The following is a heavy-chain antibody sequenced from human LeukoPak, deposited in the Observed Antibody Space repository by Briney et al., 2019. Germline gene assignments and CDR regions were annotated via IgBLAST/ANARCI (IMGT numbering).Heavy chain of an antibody. V-gene: IGHV3-30*03. CDR3: ARDRRDCASSTSCYEVDASDI. J-gene: IGHJ3*02. CDR1: GFTFSSYG. Sequence: PGRSLRLSCAASGFTFSSYGMHWVRQAPGKGLEWVAVISYDGSNKYYADSVKGRFTISRDNSKNTLYLQMNSLRAEDTAVYYCARDRRDCASSTSCYEVDASDIWGQGTMVTVSS. CDR2: ISYDGSNK. D-gene: IGHD2-2*01.